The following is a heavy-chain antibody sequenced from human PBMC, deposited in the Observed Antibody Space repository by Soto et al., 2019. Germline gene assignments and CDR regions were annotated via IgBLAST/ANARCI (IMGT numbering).Heavy chain of an antibody. D-gene: IGHD3-22*01. V-gene: IGHV1-18*01. CDR2: ISADNGNT. CDR3: ATNYYDSSGYSIPPEYYYYGMDV. J-gene: IGHJ6*02. Sequence: QVQLVQSGAEVKKPGASVKVSCKASGYTFTSYGISWVRQAPGQGLEWMGWISADNGNTNYSQKLQGRVTMTTDTSTRTADMELRSLRTDDAAVYYCATNYYDSSGYSIPPEYYYYGMDVWGQGTTVTVSS. CDR1: GYTFTSYG.